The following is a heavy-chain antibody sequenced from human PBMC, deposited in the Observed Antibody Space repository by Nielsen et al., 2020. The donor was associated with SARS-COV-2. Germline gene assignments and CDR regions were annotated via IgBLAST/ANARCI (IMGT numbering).Heavy chain of an antibody. J-gene: IGHJ4*02. Sequence: GESMKIYCAASGFTFDDYGMSWVRQAPGKGLEWVSGINWNGGSTGYADSVKGRFTISRDNAKNSLYLQMNSLRAEDTALYHCVAVAGTGYWGQGTLVTVSS. D-gene: IGHD6-19*01. V-gene: IGHV3-20*01. CDR2: INWNGGST. CDR1: GFTFDDYG. CDR3: VAVAGTGY.